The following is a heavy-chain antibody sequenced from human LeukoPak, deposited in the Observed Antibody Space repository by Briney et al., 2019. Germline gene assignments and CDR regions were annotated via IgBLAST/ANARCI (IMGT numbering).Heavy chain of an antibody. D-gene: IGHD4-17*01. CDR2: ITGTGAGT. CDR1: GFTFSSYA. CDR3: AKDPNGDYVGAFDA. J-gene: IGHJ3*01. Sequence: GGSLRLSCAASGFTFSSYAMTWVRQAPGKGLEWISSITGTGAGTQYADSVKGRFTISRDNSKNTLYLQMNSLRADDTALYYCAKDPNGDYVGAFDAWGQGTMVTVSS. V-gene: IGHV3-23*01.